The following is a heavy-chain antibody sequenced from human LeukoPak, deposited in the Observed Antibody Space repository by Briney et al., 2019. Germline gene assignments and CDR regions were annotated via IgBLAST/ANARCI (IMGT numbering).Heavy chain of an antibody. Sequence: ASVKVSCKASGYTFTSYGISWVRQAPGQGLEWMGWISAYNGNTNYAQKLQGRVTMTTDTSTSTAYMELRSLRSDDTAVYYCARDLRIVEDHAFDIWGQGTMVTVSS. J-gene: IGHJ3*02. D-gene: IGHD2/OR15-2a*01. CDR3: ARDLRIVEDHAFDI. CDR1: GYTFTSYG. CDR2: ISAYNGNT. V-gene: IGHV1-18*01.